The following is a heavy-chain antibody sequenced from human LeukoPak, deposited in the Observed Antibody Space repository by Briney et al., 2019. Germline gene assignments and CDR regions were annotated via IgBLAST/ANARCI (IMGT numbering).Heavy chain of an antibody. CDR3: ARDSGLWFYYFDY. CDR2: ISYDGRNK. CDR1: GFTFSTYG. V-gene: IGHV3-30*03. Sequence: GGSLRLSCAASGFTFSTYGMHWVRQAPGKGLEWVAVISYDGRNKHYADSVKGRFAISRDNSKNTLYLQVNSLRAEDTAVYYCARDSGLWFYYFDYWGQGTLVTVSS. J-gene: IGHJ4*02. D-gene: IGHD3-10*01.